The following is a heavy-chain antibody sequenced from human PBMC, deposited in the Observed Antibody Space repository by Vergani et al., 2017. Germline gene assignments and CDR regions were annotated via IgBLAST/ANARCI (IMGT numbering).Heavy chain of an antibody. CDR2: ISWNSGSI. CDR1: GFTFDDYA. CDR3: AKDISSRPPYDAFDI. Sequence: EVQLVESGGGLVQPGRSLRLSCAASGFTFDDYAMHWVRQAPGKGLEWVSGISWNSGSIGYADSVKGRFTISRDNAKNSLYLQMNSLRAEDTALYYCAKDISSRPPYDAFDIWGQGTMDTVSS. V-gene: IGHV3-9*01. J-gene: IGHJ3*02.